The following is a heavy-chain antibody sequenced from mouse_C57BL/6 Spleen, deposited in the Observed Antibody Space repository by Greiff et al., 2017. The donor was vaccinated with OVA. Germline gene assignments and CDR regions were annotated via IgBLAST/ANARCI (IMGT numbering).Heavy chain of an antibody. CDR1: GYTFPDYE. D-gene: IGHD1-1*01. J-gene: IGHJ1*03. V-gene: IGHV1-15*01. Sequence: VQLQQSGAELVRPGASVTLSCKASGYTFPDYEMHWVKQTPVHGLEWIGAIDPETGGTAYNQKFKGKAILTADKSSSTAYMELRSLTSEDSAVYYCTRGGLLLRYFDVWGTGTTVTVSS. CDR2: IDPETGGT. CDR3: TRGGLLLRYFDV.